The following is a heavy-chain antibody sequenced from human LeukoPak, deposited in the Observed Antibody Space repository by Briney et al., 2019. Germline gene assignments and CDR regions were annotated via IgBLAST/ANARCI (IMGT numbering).Heavy chain of an antibody. Sequence: GESLKISCKGSGYSFTSYWIGWVRQMPGKGLEWMGIIYPGDSDTRYSPSFQGQVSISVDKSISTAYLQWSSLKAPDTAMYYCARFRHCSGGSCGDWFDPWGQGTLVTVSS. D-gene: IGHD2-15*01. J-gene: IGHJ5*02. CDR1: GYSFTSYW. CDR2: IYPGDSDT. V-gene: IGHV5-51*01. CDR3: ARFRHCSGGSCGDWFDP.